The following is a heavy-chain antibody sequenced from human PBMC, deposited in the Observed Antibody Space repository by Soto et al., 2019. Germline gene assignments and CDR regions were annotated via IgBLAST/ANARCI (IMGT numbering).Heavy chain of an antibody. J-gene: IGHJ6*02. CDR2: ISAYNGNI. D-gene: IGHD2-21*02. Sequence: QVQLVQSGAEVKKPGASVKVSCKASGYTFTNYGISWVRQAPGQGLEWMGWISAYNGNINYAQKLQGRVTMTTDTTTRPAYMELRSLRTDDTAMYYCASSYCGGNCYSDLPLGDCYYGMDVWGQGTPVTVSS. CDR1: GYTFTNYG. V-gene: IGHV1-18*01. CDR3: ASSYCGGNCYSDLPLGDCYYGMDV.